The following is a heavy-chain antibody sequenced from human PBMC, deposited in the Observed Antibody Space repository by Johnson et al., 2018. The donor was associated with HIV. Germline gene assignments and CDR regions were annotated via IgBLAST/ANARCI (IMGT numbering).Heavy chain of an antibody. V-gene: IGHV3-30*04. CDR2: ISYDGSNK. Sequence: QVQLVESGGGVVQPGRSLRLSCAASGFTFSSYAIHWVRQAPGKGLEWVAVISYDGSNKYYADSVKGRFTISRDNSKNTLYLQMNSLGAEDTAVYYCAREGALGAYVAFDIWGQGTMVTVSS. J-gene: IGHJ3*02. CDR3: AREGALGAYVAFDI. D-gene: IGHD3-10*01. CDR1: GFTFSSYA.